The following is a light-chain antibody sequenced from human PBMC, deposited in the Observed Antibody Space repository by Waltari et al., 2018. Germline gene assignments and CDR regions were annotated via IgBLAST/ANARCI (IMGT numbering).Light chain of an antibody. CDR1: QTISRY. CDR3: QESYSFTRT. CDR2: AAS. Sequence: DIQMTQSPSSLSASVGDRGPITCRASQTISRYLNWYQQKPGKAPNLLIYAASSLQSGVPSRFSGSGSGRDFTLIITSLQPEDFATYYCQESYSFTRTFGQGTKVEIK. V-gene: IGKV1-39*01. J-gene: IGKJ1*01.